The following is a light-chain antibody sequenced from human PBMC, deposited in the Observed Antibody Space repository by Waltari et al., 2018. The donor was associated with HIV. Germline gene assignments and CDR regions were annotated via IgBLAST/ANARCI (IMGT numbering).Light chain of an antibody. CDR1: SSDVGAFNY. Sequence: QSALTQPRSVSGSPGPSVTIPCTGTSSDVGAFNYVSWYQQHPSKAPKLIIYDDHKRPSVYPDLYSASKSDNTASVTISGLQAEDEADYYCCSYAGSSYVFGTGTNVTVL. CDR2: DDH. V-gene: IGLV2-11*01. J-gene: IGLJ1*01. CDR3: CSYAGSSYV.